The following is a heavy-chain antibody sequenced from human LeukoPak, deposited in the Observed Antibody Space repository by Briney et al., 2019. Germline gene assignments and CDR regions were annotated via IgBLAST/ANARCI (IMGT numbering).Heavy chain of an antibody. CDR3: AAQIVATADFDY. D-gene: IGHD5-12*01. V-gene: IGHV4-30-4*08. Sequence: PSETLSLTCTVSGGSISSGDYYWSWIRQPPGKGLEWIGHIHYLGSTYYNPSLKSRVTISVDTSKNQFSLKLSSVTAADTAVYYCAAQIVATADFDYWGQGTLVTVSS. CDR2: IHYLGST. J-gene: IGHJ4*02. CDR1: GGSISSGDYY.